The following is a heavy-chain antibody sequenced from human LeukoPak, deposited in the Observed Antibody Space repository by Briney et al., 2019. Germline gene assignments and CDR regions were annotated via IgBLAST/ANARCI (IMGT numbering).Heavy chain of an antibody. CDR2: IYYSGST. Sequence: KPSETLSLTCTVSGGSISSYYWSWIRQPPGKGLEWIGWIYYSGSTKYNPSLKSRVTISLDTSKNQFSLQLSSVTAADTAVYYCAREKGSGYGYGMDVWGQGTTVTVSS. CDR3: AREKGSGYGYGMDV. CDR1: GGSISSYY. D-gene: IGHD5-12*01. J-gene: IGHJ6*02. V-gene: IGHV4-59*01.